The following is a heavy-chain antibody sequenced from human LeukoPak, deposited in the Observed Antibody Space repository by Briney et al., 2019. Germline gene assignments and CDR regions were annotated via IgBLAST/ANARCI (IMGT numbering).Heavy chain of an antibody. V-gene: IGHV3-53*01. Sequence: SGGSLRLSCAASGFTVGTNSMSWVRQSPGKGLEWVSVNSGGSTYYADSVNGRSTISRDNSRNTLLLQMNGLRAEDTALYYCASAREYCGNAECYEYFQHWGQGTLVTVSS. CDR1: GFTVGTNS. D-gene: IGHD2-21*01. CDR3: ASAREYCGNAECYEYFQH. J-gene: IGHJ1*01. CDR2: NSGGST.